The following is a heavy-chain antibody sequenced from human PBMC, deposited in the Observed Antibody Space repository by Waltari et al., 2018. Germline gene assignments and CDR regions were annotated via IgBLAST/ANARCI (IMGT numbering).Heavy chain of an antibody. CDR2: IIPICGTA. V-gene: IGHV1-69*08. J-gene: IGHJ6*02. CDR1: GGTFSSYA. D-gene: IGHD6-19*01. CDR3: ARRRIPGIAVAGTGAYYYYGMDV. Sequence: QVQLVQSGAEVKKPGSSVKVSCKASGGTFSSYAITWVRQAPGQGLEWMGRIIPICGTANDEQKVKGRVTITADKSTSTAYMELSSLRSEDTAVYYCARRRIPGIAVAGTGAYYYYGMDVWGQGTTVTVSS.